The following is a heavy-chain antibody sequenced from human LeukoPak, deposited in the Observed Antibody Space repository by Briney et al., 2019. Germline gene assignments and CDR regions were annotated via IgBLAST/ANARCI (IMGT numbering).Heavy chain of an antibody. CDR3: ARLSTQWKGAFDI. V-gene: IGHV4-39*01. Sequence: PSETLSLTCTVSGGSISSSSYYWGWIRQPPGKGLEWIGSISYSGSTYYNPSLKSRVTISVDTSKKQFSLKLSSVTAADTAVYYCARLSTQWKGAFDIWGQGTMVTVSS. J-gene: IGHJ3*02. D-gene: IGHD6-19*01. CDR2: ISYSGST. CDR1: GGSISSSSYY.